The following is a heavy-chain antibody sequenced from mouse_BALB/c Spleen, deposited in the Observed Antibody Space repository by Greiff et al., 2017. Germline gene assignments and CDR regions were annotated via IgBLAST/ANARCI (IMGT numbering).Heavy chain of an antibody. D-gene: IGHD2-10*02. J-gene: IGHJ3*01. V-gene: IGHV3-2*02. Sequence: QSGPGLVKPSQSLSLTCTVTGYSITSDYAWNWIRQFPGNKLEWMGYISYSGSTSYNPSLKSRISITRDTSKNQFFLQLNSVTTEDTATYYCAREEYGNYAAYWGQGTLVTVSA. CDR2: ISYSGST. CDR3: AREEYGNYAAY. CDR1: GYSITSDYA.